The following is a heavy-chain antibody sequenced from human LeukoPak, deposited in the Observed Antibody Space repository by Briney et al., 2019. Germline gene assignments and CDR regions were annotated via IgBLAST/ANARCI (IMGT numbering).Heavy chain of an antibody. V-gene: IGHV1-46*01. J-gene: IGHJ4*02. CDR3: ARDSYDGYNSYYFDY. Sequence: ASVKVSCKASGYTLTSYYMHWVRQAPGQGLEWMGIINPSGGSTSYAQKFQGRVTMTRDTSTSTVYMELSSLRSEDTAVYYCARDSYDGYNSYYFDYWGQGTLVTVSS. D-gene: IGHD5-12*01. CDR2: INPSGGST. CDR1: GYTLTSYY.